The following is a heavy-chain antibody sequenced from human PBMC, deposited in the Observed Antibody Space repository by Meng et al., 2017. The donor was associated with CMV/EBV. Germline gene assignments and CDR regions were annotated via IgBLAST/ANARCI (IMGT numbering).Heavy chain of an antibody. Sequence: ASVKVSCKASGYTFTSYDINWVRQATGQGLEWMGWMNPNSGNTGYAQKFQGRVTITRNTSISTAYMELSSLRSEDTAVYYCARVYPTIFGVVRSMDVWGQGTTVTVPS. CDR2: MNPNSGNT. CDR3: ARVYPTIFGVVRSMDV. V-gene: IGHV1-8*03. D-gene: IGHD3-3*01. CDR1: GYTFTSYD. J-gene: IGHJ6*02.